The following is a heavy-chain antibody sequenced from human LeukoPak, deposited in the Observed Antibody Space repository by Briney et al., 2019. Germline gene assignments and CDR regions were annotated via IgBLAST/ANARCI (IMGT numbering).Heavy chain of an antibody. J-gene: IGHJ5*02. CDR2: IIPIFSTS. CDR3: ARAANWHDDDWFDP. V-gene: IGHV1-69*13. Sequence: ASVKVSCKASGGTFINYAITWVRQAPGQGLEWMGGIIPIFSTSNYAQKFQARVTITADESTRTSYMELSSLRSDDTAVFYCARAANWHDDDWFDPWGQGTLVTVSS. D-gene: IGHD1-1*01. CDR1: GGTFINYA.